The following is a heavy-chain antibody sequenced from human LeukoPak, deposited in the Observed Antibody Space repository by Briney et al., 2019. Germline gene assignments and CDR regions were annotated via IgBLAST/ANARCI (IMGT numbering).Heavy chain of an antibody. D-gene: IGHD3-22*01. CDR2: IIPILGIA. Sequence: GASVKVSCKASGGTCSSYAISWVRQAPGQGLEWMGRIIPILGIANYAQKFQGRVTITADKSTSTAYMELSSLRSEDTAVYYCARYDSSGYPQRLDYWCQGTLVAVS. CDR1: GGTCSSYA. V-gene: IGHV1-69*04. J-gene: IGHJ4*02. CDR3: ARYDSSGYPQRLDY.